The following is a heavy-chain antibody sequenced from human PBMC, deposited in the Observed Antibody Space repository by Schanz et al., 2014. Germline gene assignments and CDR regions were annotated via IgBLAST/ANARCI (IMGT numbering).Heavy chain of an antibody. CDR3: ALREKPYGPFAS. V-gene: IGHV4-39*01. Sequence: QLQLQESGPGLVKPSETLSLTCTVSGGSISSSNYYWGWIRQPPGKGLEWIESIYYSGSTYYNPSFKSRVHTPVATSKTQFPLKLSSVTAADTAVYYCALREKPYGPFASWGQGALVTVSS. D-gene: IGHD3-10*01. CDR1: GGSISSSNYY. J-gene: IGHJ4*02. CDR2: IYYSGST.